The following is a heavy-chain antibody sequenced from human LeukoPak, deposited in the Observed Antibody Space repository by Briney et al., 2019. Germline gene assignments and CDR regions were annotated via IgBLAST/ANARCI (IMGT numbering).Heavy chain of an antibody. CDR3: ARDPGSGSYGDSFDY. V-gene: IGHV1-46*01. CDR2: INPSGGST. CDR1: GYTFTSYY. D-gene: IGHD3-10*01. Sequence: ASVKVSCKASGYTFTSYYMHWVRQAPGQGLEWMGIINPSGGSTSYAQKFQGRVTMTSDTSTSTVYMELSSLRSEDTAVHYCARDPGSGSYGDSFDYWGQGTLVTVSS. J-gene: IGHJ4*02.